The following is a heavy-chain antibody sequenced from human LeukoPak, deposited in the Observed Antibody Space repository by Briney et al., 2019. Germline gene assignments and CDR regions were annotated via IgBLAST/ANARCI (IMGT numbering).Heavy chain of an antibody. V-gene: IGHV3-66*02. Sequence: PGGSLRLSCAASGFTVSRNYMSWVRQAPGKGLEWVSVIYSGGSTYYADSVKGRFTISRDNSKNTLYLQMNSLRAEDTAVYYCARDYCSSTSCYEDWFDPWGQGTLVTVSS. CDR3: ARDYCSSTSCYEDWFDP. CDR1: GFTVSRNY. J-gene: IGHJ5*02. D-gene: IGHD2-2*01. CDR2: IYSGGST.